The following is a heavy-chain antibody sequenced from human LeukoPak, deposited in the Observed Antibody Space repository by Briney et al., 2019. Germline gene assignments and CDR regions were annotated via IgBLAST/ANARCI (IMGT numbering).Heavy chain of an antibody. V-gene: IGHV1-69*05. J-gene: IGHJ5*02. Sequence: RASVKVSCKASGGTFSSYAISWVRQAPGQGLEWMGGIIPILGTANYAQKFQGRVTITTDESTSTAYMELSSLRSEDTAVYYCAMGNYYGSGSLPINWFDPWGQGTLVTVSS. CDR3: AMGNYYGSGSLPINWFDP. CDR2: IIPILGTA. CDR1: GGTFSSYA. D-gene: IGHD3-10*01.